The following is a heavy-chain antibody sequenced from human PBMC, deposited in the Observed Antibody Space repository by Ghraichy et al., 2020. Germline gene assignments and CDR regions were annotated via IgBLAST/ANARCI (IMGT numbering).Heavy chain of an antibody. D-gene: IGHD2-8*02. CDR1: GITFSDYA. CDR3: AKKPYCAGGVCYGLDY. CDR2: ISGSGDTT. V-gene: IGHV3-23*01. Sequence: GGSLRLSCAASGITFSDYAMSWVRQAPGKGLEWVSSISGSGDTTHYADSVRGRFTISRDNSKNTLYLQMNSLRAEDTAVYYCAKKPYCAGGVCYGLDYGGQGTVDSFSS. J-gene: IGHJ4*02.